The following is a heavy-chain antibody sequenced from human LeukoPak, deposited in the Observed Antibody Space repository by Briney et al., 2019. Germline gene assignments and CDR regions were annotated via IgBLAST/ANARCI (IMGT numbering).Heavy chain of an antibody. CDR2: ITGSGGST. CDR3: AKRIAYFPDDVFDM. CDR1: RVTFSRYA. J-gene: IGHJ3*02. Sequence: GESLRLSCAASRVTFSRYALSWVRQAPGKGLEWVSGITGSGGSTYYADSVKGQFTISRDNAQKTVYLQMNSLRGEDTGVYYCAKRIAYFPDDVFDMWGQGTMVTVSS. V-gene: IGHV3-23*01. D-gene: IGHD3-16*01.